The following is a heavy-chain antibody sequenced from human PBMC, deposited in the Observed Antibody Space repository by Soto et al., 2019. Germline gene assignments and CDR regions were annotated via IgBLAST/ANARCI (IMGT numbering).Heavy chain of an antibody. CDR2: ISGSGGST. V-gene: IGHV3-23*01. CDR3: AKWGRGYSWYKLGDY. D-gene: IGHD5-18*01. J-gene: IGHJ4*02. Sequence: EVPLLESGGGLVQPGGSLRLSCAASGFTFSSYAMSWVRQAPGKGLEWVSAISGSGGSTYYADSVKGRFTISRDNSKNTLYLQMNSLRAEDTAVYYCAKWGRGYSWYKLGDYWGQGTLVTVSS. CDR1: GFTFSSYA.